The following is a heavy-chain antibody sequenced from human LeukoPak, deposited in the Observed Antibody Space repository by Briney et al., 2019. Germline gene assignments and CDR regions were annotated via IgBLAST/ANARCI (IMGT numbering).Heavy chain of an antibody. CDR2: MNPNSGNT. V-gene: IGHV1-8*03. CDR1: GYTFTNYY. D-gene: IGHD6-13*01. CDR3: ARGSIGSSSRPYYYMDV. Sequence: ASVKVSCKASGYTFTNYYMHWVRQAPGQGLEWMGWMNPNSGNTGYAQKFQGRVTITRNTSISTAYMELSSLRSEDTAVYYCARGSIGSSSRPYYYMDVWGKGTTVTVSS. J-gene: IGHJ6*03.